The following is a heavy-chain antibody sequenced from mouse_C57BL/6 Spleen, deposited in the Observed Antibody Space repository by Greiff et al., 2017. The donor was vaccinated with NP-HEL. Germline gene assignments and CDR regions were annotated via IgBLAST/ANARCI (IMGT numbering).Heavy chain of an antibody. J-gene: IGHJ2*01. Sequence: QVQLQQPGAELVKPGASVKMSCKASGYTFTSYWITWVKQRPGQGLEWIGDIYPGSGSTNYNEKFKSKATLTVDTSSSTAYIQLSSLTSEDSAVYYCARGEIYYGNYVGYWGQGTTLTVSS. CDR2: IYPGSGST. CDR3: ARGEIYYGNYVGY. V-gene: IGHV1-55*01. D-gene: IGHD2-1*01. CDR1: GYTFTSYW.